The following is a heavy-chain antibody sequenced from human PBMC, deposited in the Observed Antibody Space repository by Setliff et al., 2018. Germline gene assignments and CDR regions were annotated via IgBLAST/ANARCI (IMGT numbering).Heavy chain of an antibody. CDR3: AKASHYYGSGSYDY. D-gene: IGHD3-10*01. CDR2: IYYSGNT. Sequence: PSETLSLTCTVSGGSISSFYWSWIRQPPGKGLEWIGYIYYSGNTYYNPSLQSRLTISLDRSKNHFSLKLSSVTAADTAVYYCAKASHYYGSGSYDYWGQGTLVTVSS. J-gene: IGHJ4*02. CDR1: GGSISSFY. V-gene: IGHV4-59*01.